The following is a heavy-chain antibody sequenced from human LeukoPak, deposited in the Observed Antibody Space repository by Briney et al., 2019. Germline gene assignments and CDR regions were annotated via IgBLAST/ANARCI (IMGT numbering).Heavy chain of an antibody. CDR3: ARDLTERRYYGSGSFGSLDY. D-gene: IGHD3-10*01. V-gene: IGHV3-30*03. J-gene: IGHJ4*02. Sequence: PGRSLRLSCAASGFTFSSYGMHWVRQAPGKGLEWVAVISYDGSNKYYADSVKGRFTISRDNSKNTLYLQMNSLRAEDTAVYYCARDLTERRYYGSGSFGSLDYWGQGTLVTVSS. CDR2: ISYDGSNK. CDR1: GFTFSSYG.